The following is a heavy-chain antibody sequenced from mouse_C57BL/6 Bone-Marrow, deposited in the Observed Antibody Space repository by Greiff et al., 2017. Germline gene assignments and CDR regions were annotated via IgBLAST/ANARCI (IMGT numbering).Heavy chain of an antibody. CDR2: ISSGSSTI. J-gene: IGHJ3*01. D-gene: IGHD2-3*01. CDR3: AGWSPFAY. Sequence: DVLLVESGGGLVKPGGSLKLSCAASGFTFSDYGMHWVRQAPEKGLEWVAYISSGSSTIYYADTVKGRFTISRDNAKNTLFLQMTSLGSEDTAMYCCAGWSPFAYWGQGTLVSVSA. CDR1: GFTFSDYG. V-gene: IGHV5-17*01.